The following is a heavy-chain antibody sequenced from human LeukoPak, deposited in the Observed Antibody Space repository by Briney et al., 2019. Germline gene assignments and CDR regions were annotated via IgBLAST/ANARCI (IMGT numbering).Heavy chain of an antibody. CDR1: GFTFSSYS. CDR2: LSSSSSYI. J-gene: IGHJ4*02. V-gene: IGHV3-21*01. D-gene: IGHD3-9*01. Sequence: PGGSLRLSCAASGFTFSSYSMNWVRPAPGKGLEGVSSLSSSSSYIYYADSVKGRFTISRDNAKNSLYLQMNSLRAEDTAVYYCARETYDILTGYYNLDYWGQGTLVTVSS. CDR3: ARETYDILTGYYNLDY.